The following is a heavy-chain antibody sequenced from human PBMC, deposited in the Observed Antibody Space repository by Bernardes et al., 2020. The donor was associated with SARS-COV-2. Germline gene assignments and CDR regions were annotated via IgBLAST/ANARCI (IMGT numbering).Heavy chain of an antibody. Sequence: GGSLRLSCGASGITFSNYAMSWVRQAPGKGLEWVSAMSSIGGSTYYADSVKGRFTISRDNSENTLSLQMNSLRAEDTAVYYCAKLRGYNWNVDAFDTWGQGTMVSVSS. CDR2: MSSIGGST. D-gene: IGHD1-1*01. CDR1: GITFSNYA. CDR3: AKLRGYNWNVDAFDT. J-gene: IGHJ3*02. V-gene: IGHV3-23*01.